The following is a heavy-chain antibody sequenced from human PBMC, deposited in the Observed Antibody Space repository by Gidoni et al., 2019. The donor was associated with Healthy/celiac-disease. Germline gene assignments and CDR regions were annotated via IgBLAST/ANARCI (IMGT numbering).Heavy chain of an antibody. CDR1: GFTFSSYG. CDR2: IWYDGSNK. D-gene: IGHD2-15*01. Sequence: QVQLVESGGGVVQPGRSLRLSCAASGFTFSSYGMHWVRQAPGKGLEWVAVIWYDGSNKYYADSVKGRFTISRDNSKNTLYLQMNSLRAEDTAVYYCARESFSLVVVDTYYGMDVWGQGTTVTVSS. CDR3: ARESFSLVVVDTYYGMDV. V-gene: IGHV3-33*01. J-gene: IGHJ6*02.